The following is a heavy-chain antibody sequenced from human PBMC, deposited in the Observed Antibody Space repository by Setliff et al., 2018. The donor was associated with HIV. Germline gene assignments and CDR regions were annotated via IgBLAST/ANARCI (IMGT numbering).Heavy chain of an antibody. V-gene: IGHV1-2*02. CDR2: INPNSGGT. J-gene: IGHJ5*02. CDR3: ARGWKQWLVHWFDP. D-gene: IGHD6-19*01. Sequence: ASVKVSCKASGYAFTGFYMHWVRQAPGQGLEWMGWINPNSGGTNYAQKLKGRVTMTTDTSTSTAYMELRSLRSDDAAVYYCARGWKQWLVHWFDPWGQGTLVTVSS. CDR1: GYAFTGFY.